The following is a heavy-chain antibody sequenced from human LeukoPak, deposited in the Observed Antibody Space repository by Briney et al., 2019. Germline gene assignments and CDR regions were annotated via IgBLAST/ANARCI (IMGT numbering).Heavy chain of an antibody. V-gene: IGHV1-69*04. D-gene: IGHD1-26*01. CDR2: IIPILGIA. Sequence: SVKVSCKASGYTFTGYYMHWVRQAPGQGLEWMGRIIPILGIANYAQKFQGRVTITADKSTSTAYMELSSLRSEDTAVYYCAREAPSAVGATVAFDIWGQGTMVTVSS. J-gene: IGHJ3*02. CDR1: GYTFTGYY. CDR3: AREAPSAVGATVAFDI.